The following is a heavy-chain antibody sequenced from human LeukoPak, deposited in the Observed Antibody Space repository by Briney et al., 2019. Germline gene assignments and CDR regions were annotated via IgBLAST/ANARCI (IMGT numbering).Heavy chain of an antibody. D-gene: IGHD5-24*01. V-gene: IGHV3-48*03. Sequence: GGSLRLSCAASGFTFSSCEMNWVRPAPGKGLEWVSYISSSGSTIYYADSVKGRFTISRDNAKNSLYLQMNSLRAEDTAVYYCARDAGYNIDYWGQGTLVTVSS. CDR1: GFTFSSCE. CDR2: ISSSGSTI. J-gene: IGHJ4*02. CDR3: ARDAGYNIDY.